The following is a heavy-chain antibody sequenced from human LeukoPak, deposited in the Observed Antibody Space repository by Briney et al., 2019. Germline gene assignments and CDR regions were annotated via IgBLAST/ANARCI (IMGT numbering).Heavy chain of an antibody. D-gene: IGHD3-3*01. Sequence: SVKVSCKASGGTFSSYAISWVRQAPGQGLEWMGGIIPIFGTANYAQKFQGRVTITADESRSIAYMELSSLRSEDTGGYDCGRESDYDFWSCYSLNLDYWGQGTLVTVSS. CDR2: IIPIFGTA. CDR1: GGTFSSYA. J-gene: IGHJ4*02. V-gene: IGHV1-69*13. CDR3: GRESDYDFWSCYSLNLDY.